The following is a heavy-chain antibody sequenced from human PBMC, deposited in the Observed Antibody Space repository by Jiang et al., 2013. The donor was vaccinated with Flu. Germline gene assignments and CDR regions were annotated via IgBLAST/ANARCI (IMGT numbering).Heavy chain of an antibody. V-gene: IGHV1-8*01. CDR3: ARGVSYYYDKRGHYKNWYFDL. CDR2: MNPNSGNT. CDR1: GYTFSDYD. D-gene: IGHD3-22*01. Sequence: VESGAEVKKPGASVKVSCEASGYTFSDYDVNWVRQAPGQGLEWMGWMNPNSGNTGYALKFQGRVTMTRNTAIGTAYMELSGLRSEDTAVYYCARGVSYYYDKRGHYKNWYFDLWGRGTLVTVSS. J-gene: IGHJ2*01.